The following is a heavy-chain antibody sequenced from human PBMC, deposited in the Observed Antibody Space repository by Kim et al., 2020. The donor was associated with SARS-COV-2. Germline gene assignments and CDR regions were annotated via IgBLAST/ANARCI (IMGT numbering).Heavy chain of an antibody. CDR2: MNPNSGNT. V-gene: IGHV1-8*01. J-gene: IGHJ6*03. CDR1: GYTFTSYD. Sequence: ASVKVSCKASGYTFTSYDINWVRQATGQGLEWMGWMNPNSGNTGYAQKCQDRVTMTRNTSISTAYMELSSLRSEDTAVYYCARGHLKSIVVVIAPRPYYYYMDVWGKGTTVTVSS. CDR3: ARGHLKSIVVVIAPRPYYYYMDV. D-gene: IGHD2-21*01.